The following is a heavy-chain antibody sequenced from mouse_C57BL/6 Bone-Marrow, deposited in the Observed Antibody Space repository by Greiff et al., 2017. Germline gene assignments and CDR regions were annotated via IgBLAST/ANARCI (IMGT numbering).Heavy chain of an antibody. Sequence: VQLQQSGAELVRPGASVKLSCTASGFNFKDDYMHWVKQRPEQGLEWIGWLDPENGDPEYAEKFKGKATITADTSSNTAYLQLSSLTSEDTAVYYCTTRCGLYYAMDYWGQGTSVTVSS. CDR1: GFNFKDDY. J-gene: IGHJ4*01. V-gene: IGHV14-4*01. CDR2: LDPENGDP. CDR3: TTRCGLYYAMDY.